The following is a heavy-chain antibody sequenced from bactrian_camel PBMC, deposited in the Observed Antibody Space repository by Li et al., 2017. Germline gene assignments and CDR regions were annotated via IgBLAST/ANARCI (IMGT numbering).Heavy chain of an antibody. CDR2: IYFGGATYTERT. J-gene: IGHJ4*01. Sequence: HVQLVESGGGSVQAGGSLRLSCVAVQDTTKRTSMAWFRQAPGKEREGLAAIYFGGATYTERTFYADSVKGRFTISKDTAKDTLSLQMNDLKPEDTAMYYCAADEYCGGGGVGWRGQGTQVTVS. CDR1: QDTTKRTS. CDR3: AADEYCGGGGVGW. V-gene: IGHV3-3*01. D-gene: IGHD1*01.